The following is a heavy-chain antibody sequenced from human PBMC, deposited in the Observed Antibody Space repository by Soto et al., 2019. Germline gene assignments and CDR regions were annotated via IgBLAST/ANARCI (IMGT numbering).Heavy chain of an antibody. V-gene: IGHV4-61*08. CDR3: ARIPVDPSMIYVPAP. Sequence: SDTLSLTCTVSCGXVSXXXXYXXXIXXPXGKGLEWIGYIYYSGNTNYNPSLKSRVIISVDTSKNLFSLKLTSVTAADTAVYDCARIPVDPSMIYVPAPLVQGT. J-gene: IGHJ5*02. CDR1: CGXVSXXXXY. D-gene: IGHD3-16*01. CDR2: IYYSGNT.